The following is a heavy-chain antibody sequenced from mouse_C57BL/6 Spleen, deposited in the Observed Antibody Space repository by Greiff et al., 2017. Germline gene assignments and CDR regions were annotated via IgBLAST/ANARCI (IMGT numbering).Heavy chain of an antibody. J-gene: IGHJ1*03. CDR2: ISYDGSN. V-gene: IGHV3-6*01. CDR3: ARGGYHPILYFDV. CDR1: GYSITSGYY. D-gene: IGHD5-1-1*01. Sequence: EVKVEESGPGLVKPSQSLSLTCSVTGYSITSGYYWNWIRQFPGNKLEWMGYISYDGSNNYNPSLKNRISITRDTSKNQFFLKLNSVTTEDTATYYCARGGYHPILYFDVWGTGTTVTVSS.